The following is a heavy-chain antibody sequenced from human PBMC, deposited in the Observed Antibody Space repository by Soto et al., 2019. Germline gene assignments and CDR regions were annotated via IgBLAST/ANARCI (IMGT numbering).Heavy chain of an antibody. CDR3: ARIGGSSGHESPDFDS. CDR1: GYTFNFYG. V-gene: IGHV1-18*01. Sequence: QVHLVQSGAEVKKPGASVKVSCKASGYTFNFYGITWVRQAPGQGLEWMGWISGFNGNTNYAADLQGRVTMTTDTSTSSAYMELRGLRADDTAVYYCARIGGSSGHESPDFDSWGQGTLVTVSS. D-gene: IGHD3-10*01. J-gene: IGHJ4*02. CDR2: ISGFNGNT.